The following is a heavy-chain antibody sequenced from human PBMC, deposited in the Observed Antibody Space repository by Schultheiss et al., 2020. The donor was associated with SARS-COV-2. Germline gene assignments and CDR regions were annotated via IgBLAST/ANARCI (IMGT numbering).Heavy chain of an antibody. CDR3: ARGLVPANGDSLDY. D-gene: IGHD3-16*01. CDR2: IWYDGSNK. V-gene: IGHV3-33*01. Sequence: GGSLRLSCAASRFTFSSYGMHWVRQAPGKGLEWVAVIWYDGSNKYYADSVKGRFTISRDNAKNTLYLQMNSLRAEDTAVYYCARGLVPANGDSLDYWGQGTLVTVSS. J-gene: IGHJ4*02. CDR1: RFTFSSYG.